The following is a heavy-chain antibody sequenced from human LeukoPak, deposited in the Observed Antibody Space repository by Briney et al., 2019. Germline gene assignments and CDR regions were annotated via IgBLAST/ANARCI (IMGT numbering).Heavy chain of an antibody. V-gene: IGHV4-4*07. CDR2: IYTSGST. Sequence: SETLSLTCTVSGASMSNYYCHWIRQSAGKGLEWIGRIYTSGSTNYNPFLKSRVTISVDTSKNQFSLKLSSVTAADTAVYYCARGRVVGEKYSSYSGWGQGTLVTVSS. J-gene: IGHJ4*02. CDR1: GASMSNYY. CDR3: ARGRVVGEKYSSYSG. D-gene: IGHD6-6*01.